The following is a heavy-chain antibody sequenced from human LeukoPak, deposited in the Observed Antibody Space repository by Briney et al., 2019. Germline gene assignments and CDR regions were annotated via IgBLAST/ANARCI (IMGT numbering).Heavy chain of an antibody. CDR1: GFTFNIYW. CDR3: AREGSLWFGESKTDS. J-gene: IGHJ4*02. Sequence: GGSLRLSCAASGFTFNIYWMSWVRQAPGKGLEWVANINQDGSEKYHVDSVKGRFTVSRDNAKKSLYLEMNSLRVEDTAAYYCAREGSLWFGESKTDSWGQGTLVTVSS. D-gene: IGHD3-10*01. CDR2: INQDGSEK. V-gene: IGHV3-7*04.